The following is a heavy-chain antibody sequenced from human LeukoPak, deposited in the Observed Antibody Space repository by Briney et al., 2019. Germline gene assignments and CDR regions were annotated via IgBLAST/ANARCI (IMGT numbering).Heavy chain of an antibody. CDR3: AKDAPIGYFYDSSGLDY. CDR2: ISGSGGST. D-gene: IGHD3-22*01. CDR1: GFIFTNYA. V-gene: IGHV3-23*01. Sequence: PGGSLRLPCAASGFIFTNYAMSWVRQAPGKGLEWVSTISGSGGSTYYADSVKGRFTISRDNSKNTLYLQMNSLRAEDTAVYYCAKDAPIGYFYDSSGLDYWGQGTLVTVSS. J-gene: IGHJ4*02.